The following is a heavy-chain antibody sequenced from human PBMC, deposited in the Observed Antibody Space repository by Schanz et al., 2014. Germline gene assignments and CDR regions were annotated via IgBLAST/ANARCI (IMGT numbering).Heavy chain of an antibody. Sequence: QGQLVQSGPEVKEAGASVKVSCEASRYTFNTYGLNWVRQAPGQGLEWMGWINPNSGTTNYAQKFQGWVTMTRDTSISTAYMELSRLKSDDTAVYYCVRELSGGTFDYWGQGALVTVSS. CDR1: RYTFNTYG. CDR2: INPNSGTT. J-gene: IGHJ4*02. CDR3: VRELSGGTFDY. D-gene: IGHD1-1*01. V-gene: IGHV1-2*04.